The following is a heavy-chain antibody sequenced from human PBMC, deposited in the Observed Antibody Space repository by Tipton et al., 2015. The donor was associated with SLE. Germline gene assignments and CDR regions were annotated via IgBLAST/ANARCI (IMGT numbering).Heavy chain of an antibody. CDR2: IYTSGFA. CDR1: GGTIISSSYY. V-gene: IGHV4-61*09. Sequence: LRLSCTVSGGTIISSSYYWSWIRQPAGKGLEWIGHIYTSGFADYNPSLKSRVSISVDTSKNQFSLKLNSVTAADTAVYYCARRVLISGFDPWGQGMLVTVSS. J-gene: IGHJ5*02. D-gene: IGHD5-12*01. CDR3: ARRVLISGFDP.